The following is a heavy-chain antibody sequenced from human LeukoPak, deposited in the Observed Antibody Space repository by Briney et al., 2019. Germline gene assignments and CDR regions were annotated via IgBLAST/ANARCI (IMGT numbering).Heavy chain of an antibody. V-gene: IGHV3-30-3*01. CDR2: ISYDGSNK. Sequence: PGKSLRLSCVASGFTFNSYAMHWVRQAPGRGLDWVAVISYDGSNKYYADSVKGRFTISRDNSKNTLYLQMNSLRAEDTAVFYCARDPNRGYSYGYVDYWGQGTLVTVSS. CDR3: ARDPNRGYSYGYVDY. J-gene: IGHJ4*02. D-gene: IGHD5-18*01. CDR1: GFTFNSYA.